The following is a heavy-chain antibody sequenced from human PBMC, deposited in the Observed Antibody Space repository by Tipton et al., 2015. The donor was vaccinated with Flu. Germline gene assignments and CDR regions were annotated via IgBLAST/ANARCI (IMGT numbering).Heavy chain of an antibody. D-gene: IGHD1-1*01. Sequence: TLSLTCTVSGGSINSANSYWGWIRQLPWKRLEWIGRIHYSGTTYYNPSLKSRLTISVDTSNNQFSLSLSSVTVTDTALFSCVVERQRSRGSFGMDAWGQGSSVIVS. J-gene: IGHJ6*02. CDR3: VVERQRSRGSFGMDA. CDR2: IHYSGTT. V-gene: IGHV4-39*01. CDR1: GGSINSANSY.